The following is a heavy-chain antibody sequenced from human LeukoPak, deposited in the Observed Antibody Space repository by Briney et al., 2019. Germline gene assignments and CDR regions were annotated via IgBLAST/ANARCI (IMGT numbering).Heavy chain of an antibody. Sequence: SETLSLTCTVSGGSISSHFWSWIRQPPGKGLEWIGYIHYSGSTNYNPSLKSRVTISVDTSKNQFSLKLSSVTAADTAVYYCARDGYSGSSFFDYWGQGTLVTVSS. J-gene: IGHJ4*02. CDR2: IHYSGST. CDR1: GGSISSHF. D-gene: IGHD1-26*01. V-gene: IGHV4-59*11. CDR3: ARDGYSGSSFFDY.